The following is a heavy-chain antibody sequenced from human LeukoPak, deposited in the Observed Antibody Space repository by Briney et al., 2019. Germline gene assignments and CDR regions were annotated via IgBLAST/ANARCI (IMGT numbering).Heavy chain of an antibody. CDR2: TFYRSKWNS. V-gene: IGHV6-1*01. J-gene: IGHJ3*02. Sequence: SQTLSLTCAISGDSVSSNSAAWNWIRQSPARGLEWLGRTFYRSKWNSDYAVSVKSRIAINPDTSKNQFSLHLNSVTPEDTAVYCCAGAPADTSGFLDAFDIWGQGTMVTVSS. D-gene: IGHD3-22*01. CDR3: AGAPADTSGFLDAFDI. CDR1: GDSVSSNSAA.